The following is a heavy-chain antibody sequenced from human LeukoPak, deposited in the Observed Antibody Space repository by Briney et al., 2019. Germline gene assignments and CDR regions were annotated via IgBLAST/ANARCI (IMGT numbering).Heavy chain of an antibody. D-gene: IGHD2-15*01. CDR1: GDSVSSTGYY. V-gene: IGHV4-39*01. Sequence: SETLSLTCTVSGDSVSSTGYYWGWIRQPPGKGLEWIGTIYYSGSTYYNPSLKSRVTMSEDTSRNPFSLRLSSVNAADTAVYSCAKGGARYSHCSGFYGFEFWGQGTMVTVSS. CDR2: IYYSGST. CDR3: AKGGARYSHCSGFYGFEF. J-gene: IGHJ3*01.